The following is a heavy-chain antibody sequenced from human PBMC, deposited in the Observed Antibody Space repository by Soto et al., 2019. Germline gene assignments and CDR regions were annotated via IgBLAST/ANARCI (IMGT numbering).Heavy chain of an antibody. CDR3: AKHRYSTTPGAFDF. V-gene: IGHV3-23*01. CDR1: GFTFRSYA. CDR2: VSGDTGNT. J-gene: IGHJ4*02. Sequence: DVQLLESGGGLVQPGGSLRLSCAGSGFTFRSYAMTWVRQAPGKGLEWVSTVSGDTGNTHYADSVKGRFTISRDNSKNTLYLQMSGLRAEDTAVYYCAKHRYSTTPGAFDFWGQGTLVTVSS. D-gene: IGHD1-26*01.